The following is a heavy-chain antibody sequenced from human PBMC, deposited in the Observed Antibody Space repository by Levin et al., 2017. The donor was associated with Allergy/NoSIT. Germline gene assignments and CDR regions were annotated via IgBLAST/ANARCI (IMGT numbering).Heavy chain of an antibody. CDR1: GYSFTSYW. J-gene: IGHJ4*02. Sequence: KVSCQASGYSFTSYWFGWVRQRPGKGLEWVGLIFPSDSDTRVSPSFQGQIIMSVDKSINTAYLQWSSLKASDSAMYYCARRDSDGSNSFDYWGQGTLVTVSS. CDR3: ARRDSDGSNSFDY. D-gene: IGHD4-23*01. V-gene: IGHV5-51*01. CDR2: IFPSDSDT.